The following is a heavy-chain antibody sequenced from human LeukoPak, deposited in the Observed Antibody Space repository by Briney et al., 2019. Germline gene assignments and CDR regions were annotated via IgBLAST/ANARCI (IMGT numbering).Heavy chain of an antibody. CDR3: ARAPWLYGDYDY. CDR1: GGSISSYY. V-gene: IGHV4-59*01. CDR2: IYYSGST. Sequence: SETLSLTCTVSGGSISSYYWSWIRQPPGKGLEWIGYIYYSGSTNYNPSLKSRVTISLDTSKNQFSLKLSSMTAADTAVYYCARAPWLYGDYDYWGQGTLVTVSS. D-gene: IGHD4-17*01. J-gene: IGHJ4*02.